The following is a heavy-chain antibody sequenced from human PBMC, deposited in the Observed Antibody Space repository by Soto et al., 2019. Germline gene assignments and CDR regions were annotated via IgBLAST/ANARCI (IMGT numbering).Heavy chain of an antibody. CDR1: GGSFSGYY. Sequence: DTLSLTCAVYGGSFSGYYWSWIRQPPGKGLEWIGEINHSGSTNYNPSLKSRVTISVDTSKNQFSLKLSSVTAADTAVYYCARGPWIQIWLPRPFDYWGQGTLVTVSS. J-gene: IGHJ4*02. D-gene: IGHD5-18*01. CDR2: INHSGST. CDR3: ARGPWIQIWLPRPFDY. V-gene: IGHV4-34*01.